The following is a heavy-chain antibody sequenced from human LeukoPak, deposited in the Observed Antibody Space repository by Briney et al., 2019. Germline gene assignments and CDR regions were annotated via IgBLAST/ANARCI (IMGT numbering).Heavy chain of an antibody. J-gene: IGHJ3*02. V-gene: IGHV4-59*02. CDR1: GGSVSTYC. CDR3: VGGVTAFDI. D-gene: IGHD4-23*01. CDR2: IYYSGST. Sequence: SESLSLTWTVSGGSVSTYCWSWVRQPPGKGLEWIGYIYYSGSTNYHPSRKSRVTISVDTSKNQFSMKLSSVSAADTAVYSCVGGVTAFDIWGHGTMVTVSS.